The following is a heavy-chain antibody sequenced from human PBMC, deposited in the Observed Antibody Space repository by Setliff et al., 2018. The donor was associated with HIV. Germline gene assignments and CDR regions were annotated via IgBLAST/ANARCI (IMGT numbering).Heavy chain of an antibody. CDR3: ARETGDMAATALYSFEY. Sequence: GSLRLSCAASGFAISSTYMTWVRQTPGKGLDWVSLIYSSGDTYYADSVKGRFTVSRDNSKNTLYLQMNSLRAEDTAIYYCARETGDMAATALYSFEYWGQGTMVTVS. CDR1: GFAISSTY. J-gene: IGHJ4*02. CDR2: IYSSGDT. D-gene: IGHD6-25*01. V-gene: IGHV3-66*01.